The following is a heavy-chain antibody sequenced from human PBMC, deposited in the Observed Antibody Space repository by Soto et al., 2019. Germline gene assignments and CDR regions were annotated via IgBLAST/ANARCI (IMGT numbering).Heavy chain of an antibody. V-gene: IGHV3-30*18. Sequence: GGSLRLSCAASGFTFSSYGMHWVRQAPGKGLEWVAVISYDGSNKYYADSVRGRFTISRDNSKNTLYLQMNSLRAEDTAVYYCAKEGVVFIFRSCWFDPSGQGTLVTVSS. D-gene: IGHD3-22*01. CDR2: ISYDGSNK. J-gene: IGHJ5*02. CDR3: AKEGVVFIFRSCWFDP. CDR1: GFTFSSYG.